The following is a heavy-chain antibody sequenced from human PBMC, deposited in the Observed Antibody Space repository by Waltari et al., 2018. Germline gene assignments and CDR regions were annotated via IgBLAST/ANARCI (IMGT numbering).Heavy chain of an antibody. V-gene: IGHV1-3*01. CDR2: IYPGNGNT. J-gene: IGHJ4*02. CDR1: GRSFTTYA. D-gene: IGHD3-3*01. CDR3: ARDLRD. Sequence: QVQLVQSGAEVKKPGASVMVSCKASGRSFTTYAFHWVRQAPGQRPEWMGEIYPGNGNTRYSQNFQGRVTITRDTSASTAYMGLSDLRREDTAVYYCARDLRDWGQGTLVTVSS.